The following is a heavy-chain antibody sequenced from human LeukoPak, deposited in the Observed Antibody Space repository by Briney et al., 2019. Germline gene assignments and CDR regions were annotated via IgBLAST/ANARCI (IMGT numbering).Heavy chain of an antibody. CDR1: GYTFTSYY. Sequence: ASVKVSCKASGYTFTSYYMHWVRQAPGQGLEWMGIINPSGGSTSYAQKFQGRVTMTRDTSTSTVYMELNSLRSEDTAVYYCARVTYYYDSSGYYYLHYWGQGTLVTVSS. CDR3: ARVTYYYDSSGYYYLHY. J-gene: IGHJ4*02. CDR2: INPSGGST. D-gene: IGHD3-22*01. V-gene: IGHV1-46*03.